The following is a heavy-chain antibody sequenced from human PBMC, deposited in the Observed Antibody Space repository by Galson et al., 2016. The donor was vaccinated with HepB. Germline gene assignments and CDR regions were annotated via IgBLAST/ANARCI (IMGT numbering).Heavy chain of an antibody. CDR2: ISGSGGST. Sequence: SLRLSCAASGFTFSSYAMSWVRQAPGKGLEWVSAISGSGGSTYYADSVKGRFTISRDNSKNTLYLQMNSLRAEDTAVYYCAKGACSGGSCLYYYYGMDVWGQGTTVTVS. CDR1: GFTFSSYA. V-gene: IGHV3-23*01. J-gene: IGHJ6*02. CDR3: AKGACSGGSCLYYYYGMDV. D-gene: IGHD2-15*01.